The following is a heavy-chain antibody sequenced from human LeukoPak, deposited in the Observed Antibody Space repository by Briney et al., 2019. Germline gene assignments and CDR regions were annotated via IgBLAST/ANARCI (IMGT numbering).Heavy chain of an antibody. V-gene: IGHV3-43*01. CDR1: GFTFDDYT. CDR2: ISWDGGST. Sequence: GGSLRLSCAASGFTFDDYTMHWVRQAPGKGLEWVSLISWDGGSTYYADSVKGRFTISRDKRKTSLYLQMNSLRAEDTAVYYCARGDCSGGSCYLSLTTIDYWGQGTLVTVSS. D-gene: IGHD2-15*01. CDR3: ARGDCSGGSCYLSLTTIDY. J-gene: IGHJ4*02.